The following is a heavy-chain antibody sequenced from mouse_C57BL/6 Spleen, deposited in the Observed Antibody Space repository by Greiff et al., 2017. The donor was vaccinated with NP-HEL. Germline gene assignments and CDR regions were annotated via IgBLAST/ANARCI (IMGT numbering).Heavy chain of an antibody. D-gene: IGHD2-10*02. V-gene: IGHV1-55*01. J-gene: IGHJ2*01. CDR1: GYTFTSSW. CDR2: IYPGSGST. CDR3: ARGPRYGNYD. Sequence: QVQLQQPGAELVKPGASVKMSCKASGYTFTSSWITWVKQRPGQGLEWIGDIYPGSGSTNYNEKFKSKATLTVDTSSSTAYMQLLSLTSEDSAVYYWARGPRYGNYDWGQGTTLTVSS.